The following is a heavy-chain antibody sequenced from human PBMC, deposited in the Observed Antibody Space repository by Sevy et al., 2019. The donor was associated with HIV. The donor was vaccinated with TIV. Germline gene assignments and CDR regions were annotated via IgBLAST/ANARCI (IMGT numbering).Heavy chain of an antibody. Sequence: GGSLRLSCAASGFAFRSYAMHWLRQAPGKGPEWVAVVSYEGTEAFYAASVEGRFTISRDNSKNMLSPQINRLRPEDTAVYYCARDGGYSIKWYPLYWGHGTQVTVSS. CDR2: VSYEGTEA. CDR1: GFAFRSYA. CDR3: ARDGGYSIKWYPLY. V-gene: IGHV3-30*04. D-gene: IGHD6-13*01. J-gene: IGHJ4*01.